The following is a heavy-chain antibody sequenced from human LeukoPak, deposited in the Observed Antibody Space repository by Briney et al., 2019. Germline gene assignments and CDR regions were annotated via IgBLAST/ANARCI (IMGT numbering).Heavy chain of an antibody. Sequence: ASVKVSCKASGYTFTGYYMHWVRQAPGQGLEWMGWINPNSGGTNYAQKFQGRVTMTRDTSISTAYMELSRLRSDDTAVYYCARSHPYCSSTSCDAFDIWGQGTMVTVSS. CDR3: ARSHPYCSSTSCDAFDI. J-gene: IGHJ3*02. CDR2: INPNSGGT. CDR1: GYTFTGYY. V-gene: IGHV1-2*02. D-gene: IGHD2-2*01.